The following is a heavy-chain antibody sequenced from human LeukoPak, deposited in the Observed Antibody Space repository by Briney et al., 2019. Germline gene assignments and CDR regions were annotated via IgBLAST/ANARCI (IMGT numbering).Heavy chain of an antibody. Sequence: GGSLRLSCAASGFTFSSYAMTWVHQAPGKGLEWVSAISGGGGSTYHADSVKGRFTISRDNSKNTLYLQMNSLRAEDTAVYYCAKDFQAYPYYFDYWGQGTLVTVSS. J-gene: IGHJ4*02. V-gene: IGHV3-23*01. CDR2: ISGGGGST. CDR1: GFTFSSYA. CDR3: AKDFQAYPYYFDY.